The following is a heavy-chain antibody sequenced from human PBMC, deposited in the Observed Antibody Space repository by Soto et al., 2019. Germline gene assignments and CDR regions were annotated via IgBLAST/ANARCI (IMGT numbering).Heavy chain of an antibody. D-gene: IGHD6-13*01. CDR1: GYTFTGYY. Sequence: ASVNVSCKASGYTFTGYYMHWVRQAPGQGLEWMGWINPNSGGTNYAQKFQGWVTMTRDTSISTAYMELSRLRSDDTAVYYCARNIAAAGSSRGNYYGMDVWGQGTTVTVSS. CDR2: INPNSGGT. CDR3: ARNIAAAGSSRGNYYGMDV. V-gene: IGHV1-2*04. J-gene: IGHJ6*02.